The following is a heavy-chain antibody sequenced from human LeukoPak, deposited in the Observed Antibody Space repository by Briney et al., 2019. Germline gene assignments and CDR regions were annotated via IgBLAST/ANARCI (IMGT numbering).Heavy chain of an antibody. J-gene: IGHJ4*02. D-gene: IGHD6-19*01. CDR2: INPSGGST. Sequence: GASLKLSCKASGYTFTSYYMEWVPQAPGQGLEWMGIINPSGGSTSYAQKFEGRVTMTRDTSTSTVYMELSSLRSEDTAVYYGARVGVSSSCWDYFDDWGQGTLVTVSS. CDR1: GYTFTSYY. CDR3: ARVGVSSSCWDYFDD. V-gene: IGHV1-46*01.